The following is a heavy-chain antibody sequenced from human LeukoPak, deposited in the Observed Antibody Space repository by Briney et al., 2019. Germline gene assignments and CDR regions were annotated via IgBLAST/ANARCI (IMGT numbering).Heavy chain of an antibody. V-gene: IGHV3-23*01. CDR3: AKDPGEYSYGSWDYFDY. J-gene: IGHJ4*02. CDR1: GFTFSSYA. D-gene: IGHD5-18*01. CDR2: ISGSGGST. Sequence: GGSLRLSCAASGFTFSSYAMSWVRQAPGKGLEWVSAISGSGGSTYYADSVKGRFTISRDNSKNTLYLQMNSLRAEDTAVYYCAKDPGEYSYGSWDYFDYWGQGTLVTVSS.